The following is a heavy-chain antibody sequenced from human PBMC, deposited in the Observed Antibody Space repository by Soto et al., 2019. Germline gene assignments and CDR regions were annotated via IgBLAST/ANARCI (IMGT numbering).Heavy chain of an antibody. D-gene: IGHD2-8*02. CDR3: AKGLGLHWWDFDY. CDR1: GLTFSNFA. Sequence: EVVLLESGGGVVQPGRSLRLSCAASGLTFSNFAMAWVRQAPGKGLEWVSAISGGADSTYYADSVKGRFIISRDNFRNTLSLEMDSLSADDTAVYYCAKGLGLHWWDFDYGGQGTLVTVSS. V-gene: IGHV3-23*01. J-gene: IGHJ4*02. CDR2: ISGGADST.